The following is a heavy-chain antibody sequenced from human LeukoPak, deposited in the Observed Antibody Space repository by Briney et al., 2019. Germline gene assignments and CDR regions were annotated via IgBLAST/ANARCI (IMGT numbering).Heavy chain of an antibody. CDR2: INSGGSST. D-gene: IGHD6-13*01. J-gene: IGHJ4*02. Sequence: PGGSLRLSCAASGFTFSAYWMHWVRKPPGKGLVWVSRINSGGSSTSYADSVKGRFTISRDNAKNTLYLQMNSLRAEDTAVYYCARETAAAGDYYFDYWGQGTLVTVSS. CDR1: GFTFSAYW. V-gene: IGHV3-74*01. CDR3: ARETAAAGDYYFDY.